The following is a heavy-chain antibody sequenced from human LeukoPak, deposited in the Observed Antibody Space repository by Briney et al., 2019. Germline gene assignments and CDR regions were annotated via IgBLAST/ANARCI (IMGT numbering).Heavy chain of an antibody. D-gene: IGHD3-10*01. CDR2: IYYSGST. J-gene: IGHJ5*02. Sequence: PSETLSLTCTVSGGSISSYYWSWIRQPPGKGLEWIGYIYYSGSTNYNPSLKSRVTISGDTSKNQSSRKLSSVTAADTAVYYCARVRDTMVRGVISPWFDPWGQGSLVTVSS. CDR3: ARVRDTMVRGVISPWFDP. V-gene: IGHV4-59*01. CDR1: GGSISSYY.